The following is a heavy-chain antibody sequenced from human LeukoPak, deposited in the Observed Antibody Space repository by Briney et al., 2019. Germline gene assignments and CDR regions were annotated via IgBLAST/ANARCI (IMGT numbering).Heavy chain of an antibody. J-gene: IGHJ4*02. CDR2: IYYSGST. Sequence: SETLSLTCTVSGGSVSSGSYYWSWIRQPPGKGLEWIGYIYYSGSTNYNPSLKSRVTISVDTSKNQFSLKLNSVTAADTAVYYCARVPPPYGDYIGYFDYWGQGTLVTVSS. V-gene: IGHV4-61*01. CDR1: GGSVSSGSYY. D-gene: IGHD4-17*01. CDR3: ARVPPPYGDYIGYFDY.